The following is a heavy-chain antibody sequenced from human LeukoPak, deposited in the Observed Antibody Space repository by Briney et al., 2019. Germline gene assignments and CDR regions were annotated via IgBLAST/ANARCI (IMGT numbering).Heavy chain of an antibody. CDR3: TGSSKGY. D-gene: IGHD2-2*01. J-gene: IGHJ4*02. CDR2: IRSKAHNYAT. Sequence: GGSLKLSCAASGFTFGASTLHWVRQASGKGLEWVGHIRSKAHNYATQYAASVKGRFTISRDDSKNTACLQMNSLKSEDTAVYYCTGSSKGYWGQGALVTVSS. V-gene: IGHV3-73*01. CDR1: GFTFGAST.